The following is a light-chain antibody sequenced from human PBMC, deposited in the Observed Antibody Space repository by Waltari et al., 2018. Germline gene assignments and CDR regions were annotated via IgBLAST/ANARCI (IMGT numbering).Light chain of an antibody. V-gene: IGLV1-40*01. J-gene: IGLJ3*02. CDR3: QCYDSSLSGSV. Sequence: QSVLTQPPSVSGAPGQRVTSPCTASSSNIGAGYAVHWYQQLPGTAPNLLIYGNTNRPSGVPDRFSGSKSGTSASLAITGLQAEDEADYYCQCYDSSLSGSVFGGGTKLTVL. CDR1: SSNIGAGYA. CDR2: GNT.